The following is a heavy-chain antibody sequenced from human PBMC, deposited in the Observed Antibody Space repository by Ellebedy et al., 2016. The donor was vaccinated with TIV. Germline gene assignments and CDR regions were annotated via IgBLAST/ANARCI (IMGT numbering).Heavy chain of an antibody. CDR1: GFTFSSYW. CDR3: ARRSYYDSSGIEYYFDY. D-gene: IGHD3-22*01. J-gene: IGHJ4*02. CDR2: IKQDGSEK. V-gene: IGHV3-7*03. Sequence: GESLKISCAASGFTFSSYWMSWVRQAPGKGLEWVANIKQDGSEKYYVDSVKGRFTISRDNAKNSLYLQMNSLRAEDTAVYYCARRSYYDSSGIEYYFDYWGQGTLVTVSS.